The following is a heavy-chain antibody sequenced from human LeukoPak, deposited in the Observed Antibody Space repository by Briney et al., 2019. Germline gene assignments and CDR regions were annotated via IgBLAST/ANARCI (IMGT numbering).Heavy chain of an antibody. V-gene: IGHV4-39*01. CDR3: ARVIDVAAAGYFDS. D-gene: IGHD6-13*01. CDR2: IYYSGST. J-gene: IGHJ4*02. CDR1: GGSTSSTSYY. Sequence: PSETLSLTCTVSGGSTSSTSYYWGWIRQPPGKDLEWIGSIYYSGSTYYNPSLKSRVTISVDTSKNQFSLKLSSVTAADTALYYCARVIDVAAAGYFDSWGQGTQVTVSS.